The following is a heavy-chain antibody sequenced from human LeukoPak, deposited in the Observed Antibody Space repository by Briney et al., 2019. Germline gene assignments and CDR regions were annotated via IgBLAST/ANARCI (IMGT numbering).Heavy chain of an antibody. CDR1: GFTFSSIA. CDR3: ARPPPSCSSTSCYQHY. V-gene: IGHV3-23*01. J-gene: IGHJ4*02. D-gene: IGHD2-2*01. CDR2: ISGSGGGT. Sequence: GGSLRLSCAASGFTFSSIAMSWVRQAPDKGLEWVSTISGSGGGTYYADSVKGRFTISRDDSKNTLYLQMNSLRADDTAVYYCARPPPSCSSTSCYQHYWGQGTLVTVSS.